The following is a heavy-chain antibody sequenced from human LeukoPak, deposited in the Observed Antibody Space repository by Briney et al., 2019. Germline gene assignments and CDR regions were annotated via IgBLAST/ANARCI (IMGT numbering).Heavy chain of an antibody. D-gene: IGHD1-26*01. CDR1: GYTFTGYY. CDR3: AREGVGAKRVWFDP. J-gene: IGHJ5*02. CDR2: INPNSGGT. V-gene: IGHV1-2*02. Sequence: ASVKVPCKASGYTFTGYYMHWVRQAPGQGLEWMGWINPNSGGTNYAQKFQGRVTMTRDTSISTAYMELSRLRSDDTAVYYCAREGVGAKRVWFDPWGQGTLVTVSS.